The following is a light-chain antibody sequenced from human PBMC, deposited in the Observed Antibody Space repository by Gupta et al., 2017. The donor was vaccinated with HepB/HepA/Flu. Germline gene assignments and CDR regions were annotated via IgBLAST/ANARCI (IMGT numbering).Light chain of an antibody. V-gene: IGLV2-14*01. CDR3: SSFTSSSTRV. Sequence: QSALTQPASVSGSPGQSITISCTGPSSHVGGYNYVPWYQQHPGKDPKRIMEVFSNRHSGVSNRFSGSKSGNKAFMNISGLQAEDEADVDCSSFTSSSTRVFGGGTKLTVL. CDR1: SSHVGGYNY. CDR2: VFS. J-gene: IGLJ3*02.